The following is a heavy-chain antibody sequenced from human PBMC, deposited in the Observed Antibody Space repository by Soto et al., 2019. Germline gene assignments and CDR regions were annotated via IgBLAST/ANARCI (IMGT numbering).Heavy chain of an antibody. CDR2: ISYDGSNK. J-gene: IGHJ6*02. CDR1: GFTFSSYG. CDR3: AKDLAYYDSSGYYLIMDV. Sequence: GGSLRLSCAASGFTFSSYGMHWVRQAPGKGLEWVAVISYDGSNKYYADSVKGRFTISRDNSKNTLYLQMNSLRAEDTAVYYCAKDLAYYDSSGYYLIMDVWGQGTTVTVSS. D-gene: IGHD3-22*01. V-gene: IGHV3-30*18.